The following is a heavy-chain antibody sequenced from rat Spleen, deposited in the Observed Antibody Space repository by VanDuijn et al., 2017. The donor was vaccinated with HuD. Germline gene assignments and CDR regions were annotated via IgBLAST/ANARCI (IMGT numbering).Heavy chain of an antibody. D-gene: IGHD4-3*01. CDR2: ITKTGGNI. CDR3: TRYNSGYYFDY. Sequence: EVQLVESGGGLVQPGRSLKLSCVASGFTFNNYWMSWVRQAPGKGLEWVASITKTGGNIYYSDSVKGRFTISRDDAQNTLYLQVNSLRSEDTATYYCTRYNSGYYFDYWGQGVMVTVSS. CDR1: GFTFNNYW. J-gene: IGHJ2*01. V-gene: IGHV5-31*01.